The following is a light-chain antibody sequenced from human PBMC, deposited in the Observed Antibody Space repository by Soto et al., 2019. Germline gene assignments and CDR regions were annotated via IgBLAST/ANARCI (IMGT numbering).Light chain of an antibody. Sequence: EIVLTQSPGTLSLSPGERATLSCRASQSVSSSYLAGYQQKPGQAPRLLIYGASRRATGIPDRFRGSGSGTDFTLTISRLEPEDFAVYYCQQYGSSRLTFGPGTKVDIK. V-gene: IGKV3-20*01. J-gene: IGKJ3*01. CDR2: GAS. CDR3: QQYGSSRLT. CDR1: QSVSSSY.